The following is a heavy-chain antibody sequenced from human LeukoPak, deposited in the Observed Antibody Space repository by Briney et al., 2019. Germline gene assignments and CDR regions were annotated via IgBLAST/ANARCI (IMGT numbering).Heavy chain of an antibody. V-gene: IGHV4-61*02. J-gene: IGHJ4*02. Sequence: SETLSLTCAVSGGSISSGGYYWSWIRQPAGKGLEWIGRIYTSGSTNYNPSLKSRVTISVDTSKNQFSLKLSSVTAADTAVYYCAREVYCSSTSCYIGGGVDYWGQGTLVTVSS. D-gene: IGHD2-2*02. CDR1: GGSISSGGYY. CDR2: IYTSGST. CDR3: AREVYCSSTSCYIGGGVDY.